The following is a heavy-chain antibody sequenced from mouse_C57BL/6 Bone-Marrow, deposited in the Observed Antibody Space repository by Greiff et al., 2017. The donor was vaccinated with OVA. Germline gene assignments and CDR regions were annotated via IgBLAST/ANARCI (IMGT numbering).Heavy chain of an antibody. Sequence: EVQLVESGGDLVKPGGSLKLSCAASGFTFSSYGMSWVRQTPDKRLEWVATISSGGSYTYYPDSVKGRFTISRDNAKNTLYLQMSSLKSEDTAMYYCARHNSSGYDYYAMDYWGQGTSVTVSS. CDR1: GFTFSSYG. D-gene: IGHD3-2*02. CDR3: ARHNSSGYDYYAMDY. CDR2: ISSGGSYT. V-gene: IGHV5-6*01. J-gene: IGHJ4*01.